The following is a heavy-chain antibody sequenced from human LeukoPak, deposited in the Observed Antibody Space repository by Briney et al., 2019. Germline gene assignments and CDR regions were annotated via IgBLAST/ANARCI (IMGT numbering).Heavy chain of an antibody. D-gene: IGHD6-19*01. Sequence: GGSLRLSCAASGFTFSSYSMNWVRQAPGKGLEWVSSISSSSSYIYYADSVKGRFTISRDNAKNSLYLQMNGLRAEDTAVYYCAREGDRIAVAGDFDYWGQGTLVTVSS. V-gene: IGHV3-21*01. CDR1: GFTFSSYS. CDR3: AREGDRIAVAGDFDY. J-gene: IGHJ4*02. CDR2: ISSSSSYI.